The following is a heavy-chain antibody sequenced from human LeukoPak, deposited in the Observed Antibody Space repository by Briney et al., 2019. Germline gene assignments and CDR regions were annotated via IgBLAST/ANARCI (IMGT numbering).Heavy chain of an antibody. CDR3: ATRGDGSYKVSYYYYMDV. J-gene: IGHJ6*03. CDR1: GFTFSSYW. Sequence: GGALRLSCAASGFTFSSYWMSWVRQAPGKGLEWVANIKQDGSEKYYVDSVKGRFTISRDNAKNSLYLQMNSLRAEDTAVYYCATRGDGSYKVSYYYYMDVWGKGTTVTVSS. V-gene: IGHV3-7*03. D-gene: IGHD1-26*01. CDR2: IKQDGSEK.